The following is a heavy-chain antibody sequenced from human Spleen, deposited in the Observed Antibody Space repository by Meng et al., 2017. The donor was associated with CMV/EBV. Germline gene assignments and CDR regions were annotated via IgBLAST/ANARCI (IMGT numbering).Heavy chain of an antibody. J-gene: IGHJ4*02. CDR2: LHPHSGDT. D-gene: IGHD7-27*01. CDR1: DYTCTAHY. V-gene: IGHV1-2*02. Sequence: SCHASDYTCTAHYFPWVRQAPGQGLEWMGWLHPHSGDTNYAQQFQGRVTLTRDTSINTGYMELTRLTSDDTAVYYCARDNNWGPDYWGQGTLVTVSS. CDR3: ARDNNWGPDY.